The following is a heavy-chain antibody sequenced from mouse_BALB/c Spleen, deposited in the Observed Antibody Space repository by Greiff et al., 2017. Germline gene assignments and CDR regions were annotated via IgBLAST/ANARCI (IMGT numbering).Heavy chain of an antibody. V-gene: IGHV5-17*02. CDR3: ARSGTRAMDY. CDR1: GFTFSSFG. D-gene: IGHD4-1*01. J-gene: IGHJ4*01. CDR2: ISSGSSTI. Sequence: EVQVVESGGGLVQPGGSRKLSCAASGFTFSSFGMHWVRQAPEKGLEWVAYISSGSSTIYYADTVKGRFTISRDNPKNTLFLQMTSLRSEDTAMYYCARSGTRAMDYWGQGTSVTVSS.